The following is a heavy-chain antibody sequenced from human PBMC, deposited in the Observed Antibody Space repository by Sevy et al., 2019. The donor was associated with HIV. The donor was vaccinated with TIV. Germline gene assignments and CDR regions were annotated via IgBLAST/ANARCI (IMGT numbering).Heavy chain of an antibody. CDR2: ISSSSSYT. J-gene: IGHJ3*02. CDR1: GFTFSDYY. Sequence: GGSLRLSCAASGFTFSDYYMSWIRQAPGKGLEWVSYISSSSSYTNYADSVKGRFTISRDNAKNSLYLQMNSLRAEDTAVYYCAREDVAAAATRDAFDIWGQGTMVTVSS. D-gene: IGHD6-13*01. CDR3: AREDVAAAATRDAFDI. V-gene: IGHV3-11*06.